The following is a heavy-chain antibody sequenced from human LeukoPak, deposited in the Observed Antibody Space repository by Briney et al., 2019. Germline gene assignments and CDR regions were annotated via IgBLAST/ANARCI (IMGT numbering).Heavy chain of an antibody. D-gene: IGHD3-3*01. V-gene: IGHV3-30*18. CDR2: ISNDRSNK. CDR1: GFTFSSYG. Sequence: GGSLRLSCAASGFTFSSYGMHWVRQAPGKGLEWVAVISNDRSNKYYADSVKGRFTISRDNSKNTLYLQMNSLRAEDTAVYYCAKHYDFLDYWGQGTLVTVRS. CDR3: AKHYDFLDY. J-gene: IGHJ4*02.